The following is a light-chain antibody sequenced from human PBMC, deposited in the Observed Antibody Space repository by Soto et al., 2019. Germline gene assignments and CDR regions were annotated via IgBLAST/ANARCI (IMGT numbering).Light chain of an antibody. Sequence: EMVLTQSPGTLSLSTGDRATLSCRACQSVSSSYLAWYQQKPGQAPRLLIYGASSRATGIPDRFSGSGSGTDFTLTISSLEPEDFGLYYCQQRSDWFTFGQGTRLEIK. CDR3: QQRSDWFT. CDR2: GAS. CDR1: QSVSSSY. V-gene: IGKV3D-20*02. J-gene: IGKJ5*01.